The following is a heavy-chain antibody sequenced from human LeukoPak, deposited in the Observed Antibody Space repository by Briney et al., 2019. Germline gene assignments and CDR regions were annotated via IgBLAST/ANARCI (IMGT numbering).Heavy chain of an antibody. CDR2: INHSGAT. J-gene: IGHJ5*02. Sequence: PSETLSLTCGVSGGSFSTFYWSWIRQPPGKGLEWIGEINHSGATSYNPFLKSRVNISVDTSNNQFSLKLTSVTAASSAVYYCASSYYAWGQGTLVTVSS. CDR3: ASSYYA. V-gene: IGHV4-34*01. D-gene: IGHD3-10*01. CDR1: GGSFSTFY.